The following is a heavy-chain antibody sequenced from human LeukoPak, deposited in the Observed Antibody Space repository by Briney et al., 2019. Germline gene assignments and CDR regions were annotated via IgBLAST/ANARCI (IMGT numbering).Heavy chain of an antibody. Sequence: GGSLRLSCAASGFTFSNYAMSWVRQAPGKGLELVSAIFTGGTTYYADSVRDRFTISRDNSKNTLFLQMNSLRAEDTAMYYCARGYSSSWYDWGQGTLVTVSS. D-gene: IGHD6-13*01. CDR3: ARGYSSSWYD. J-gene: IGHJ4*02. CDR2: IFTGGTT. V-gene: IGHV3-53*01. CDR1: GFTFSNYA.